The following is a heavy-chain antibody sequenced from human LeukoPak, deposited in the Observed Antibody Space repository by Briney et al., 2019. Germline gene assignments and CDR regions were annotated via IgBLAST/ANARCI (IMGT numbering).Heavy chain of an antibody. V-gene: IGHV3-30-3*01. J-gene: IGHJ4*02. D-gene: IGHD6-13*01. CDR1: GFTFSNYA. Sequence: GTSLRLSCAASGFTFSNYAMHWVRQAPGKGLEWVAFISYDGSNKYYTESVKGRFTISRDNSKNTLYLQMSSLRAEDTAVYYCARDFRGSMAAGGTQYWGQGTLSPSPQ. CDR3: ARDFRGSMAAGGTQY. CDR2: ISYDGSNK.